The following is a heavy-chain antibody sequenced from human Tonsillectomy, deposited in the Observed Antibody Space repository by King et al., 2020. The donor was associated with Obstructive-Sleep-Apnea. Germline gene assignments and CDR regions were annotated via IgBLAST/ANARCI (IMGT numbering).Heavy chain of an antibody. CDR3: ARGPQLLWFGELLVDY. D-gene: IGHD3-10*01. CDR1: GFTFSSYA. CDR2: ISYDGSNK. V-gene: IGHV3-30-3*01. Sequence: HVQLVESGGGVVQPGRSLRLSCAASGFTFSSYAMHWVRQAPGKGLEWGTIISYDGSNKYYAYSVKGRFTISRDNSMNTLYLQMNSLRAEDTAVYYCARGPQLLWFGELLVDYWGQGTLVTVSS. J-gene: IGHJ4*02.